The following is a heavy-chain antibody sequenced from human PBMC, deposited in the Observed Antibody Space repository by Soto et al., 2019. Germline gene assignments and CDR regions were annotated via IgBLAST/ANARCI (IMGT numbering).Heavy chain of an antibody. CDR3: ARDLSVFGDYGGWFDP. CDR2: AYYRSKWYN. D-gene: IGHD4-17*01. V-gene: IGHV6-1*01. J-gene: IGHJ5*02. CDR1: GDSVSSNSAA. Sequence: SQTLSLTCAISGDSVSSNSAAWNWIRQSPSRGLEWLGRAYYRSKWYNDYAVSVKSRITINPDTSKNQFSLQLNSVTPEDTAVYYCARDLSVFGDYGGWFDPWGQGTLVTVSS.